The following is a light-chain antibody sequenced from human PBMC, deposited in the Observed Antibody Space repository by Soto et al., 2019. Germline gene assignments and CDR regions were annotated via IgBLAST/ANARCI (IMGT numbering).Light chain of an antibody. CDR3: SSYTTSTTYV. Sequence: ALTQPASVSGSPGQSITISCTGTSSDVGGYNSVSWYQQHPGRAPKLIIYEVTNRPSGVSSRFSASKSADTASLTISGLQPEDEADYYCSSYTTSTTYVFGTGTKLTVL. CDR1: SSDVGGYNS. CDR2: EVT. J-gene: IGLJ1*01. V-gene: IGLV2-14*01.